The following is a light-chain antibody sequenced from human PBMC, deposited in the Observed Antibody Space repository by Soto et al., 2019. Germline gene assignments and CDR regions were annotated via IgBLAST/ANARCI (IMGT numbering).Light chain of an antibody. CDR1: SSDFGNYDR. J-gene: IGLJ2*01. V-gene: IGLV2-18*02. CDR3: ASYTSSSTLL. CDR2: EVS. Sequence: QPVLTQPPSVSGSPGQSVTISCTGTSSDFGNYDRVSWYQQPPGTAPKLIIYEVSNRPSGVPDRFSGSKSANTASLTISGLQAEDEADYYCASYTSSSTLLFGGGTKLTVL.